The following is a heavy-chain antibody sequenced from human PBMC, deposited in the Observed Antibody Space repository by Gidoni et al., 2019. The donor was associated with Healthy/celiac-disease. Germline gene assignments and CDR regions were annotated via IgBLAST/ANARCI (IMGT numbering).Heavy chain of an antibody. Sequence: HVQLQESGPGLVKPSQTLSLTCTVSGGSISSGDSYWSWIRQPPGKGLEWIGYIYYSGSTYYNPSLKSRVTISVDTSKNQFSLKLSSVTAADTAVYYCARGYSDDFWSGYQGWFDPWGQGTLVTVSS. CDR1: GGSISSGDSY. V-gene: IGHV4-30-4*01. J-gene: IGHJ5*02. CDR2: IYYSGST. D-gene: IGHD3-3*01. CDR3: ARGYSDDFWSGYQGWFDP.